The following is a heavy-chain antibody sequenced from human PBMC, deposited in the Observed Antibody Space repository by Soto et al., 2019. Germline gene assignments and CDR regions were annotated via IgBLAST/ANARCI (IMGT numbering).Heavy chain of an antibody. D-gene: IGHD1-26*01. CDR3: DSGKTNDFVDL. J-gene: IGHJ4*02. V-gene: IGHV4-30-2*01. Sequence: SETLSLTCVVSGGSISRSDFSWTWIRQPPGKGLEWVGYIYRSGTTYYNPSLKSRVSISLDKSKNQFSLNLTSVTAADTAVYYCDSGKTNDFVDLWGQGNLVT. CDR1: GGSISRSDFS. CDR2: IYRSGTT.